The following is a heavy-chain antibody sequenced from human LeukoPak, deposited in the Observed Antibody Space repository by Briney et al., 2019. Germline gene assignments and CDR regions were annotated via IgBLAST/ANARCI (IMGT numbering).Heavy chain of an antibody. CDR2: ISGSGGST. CDR1: GFTFSSYA. D-gene: IGHD2-2*01. J-gene: IGHJ6*02. CDR3: AKDLYCSTTSCPLDHSIYGLDV. V-gene: IGHV3-23*01. Sequence: GGSLRLSCAASGFTFSSYAMSWVRQAPGKGLEWVSAISGSGGSTYYADSVKGRFTISRDNSKNTLYLQMNSLRAEDTAVYYCAKDLYCSTTSCPLDHSIYGLDVWGQGTTVTVSS.